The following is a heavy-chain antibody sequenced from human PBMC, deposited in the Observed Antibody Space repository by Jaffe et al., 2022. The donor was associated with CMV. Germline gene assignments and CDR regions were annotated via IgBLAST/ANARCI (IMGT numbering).Heavy chain of an antibody. CDR2: IWYDGSNK. V-gene: IGHV3-33*08. Sequence: QVQLVESGGGVVQPGRSLRLSCAASGFTFSSYGMHWVRQAPGKGLEWVAVIWYDGSNKYYADSVKGRFTISRDNSKNTLYLQMNSLRAEDTAVYYCARTHIVVVTATRPSGAFDIWGQGTMVTVSS. D-gene: IGHD2-21*02. J-gene: IGHJ3*02. CDR3: ARTHIVVVTATRPSGAFDI. CDR1: GFTFSSYG.